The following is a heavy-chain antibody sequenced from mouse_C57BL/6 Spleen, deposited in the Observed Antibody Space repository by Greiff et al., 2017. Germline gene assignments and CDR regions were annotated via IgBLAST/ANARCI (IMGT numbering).Heavy chain of an antibody. V-gene: IGHV5-6*01. J-gene: IGHJ4*01. D-gene: IGHD1-1*01. Sequence: EVQLVESGGDLVKPGGSLKLSCAASGFTFSSYGMSWVRQTPDKRLEWVATISSGGSYTYYPDSVKGRFTISRDNAKNTLYLQMSSLKSEDTAMYYCARQGTVASMDYWGQGTSVTVSS. CDR3: ARQGTVASMDY. CDR1: GFTFSSYG. CDR2: ISSGGSYT.